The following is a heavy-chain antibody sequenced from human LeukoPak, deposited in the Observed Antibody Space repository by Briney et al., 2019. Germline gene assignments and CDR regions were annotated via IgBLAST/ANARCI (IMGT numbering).Heavy chain of an antibody. Sequence: ASVKVSCKASGYTFSNYAINWVRQAPGQGLEWMGWINPNSGGTNYAQKFQGRVTMTRDTSISTAYMELSRLRSDDTAVYYCTRGASYNFDYWGQGTLVTVSS. D-gene: IGHD1-26*01. V-gene: IGHV1-2*02. CDR3: TRGASYNFDY. CDR1: GYTFSNYA. CDR2: INPNSGGT. J-gene: IGHJ4*02.